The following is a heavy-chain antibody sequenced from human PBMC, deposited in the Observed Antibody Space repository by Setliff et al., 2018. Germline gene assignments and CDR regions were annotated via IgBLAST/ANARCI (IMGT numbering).Heavy chain of an antibody. CDR2: IRSKAYGGTK. J-gene: IGHJ4*02. Sequence: GGSLRLSCTASGFTFGDYAMSWVRQAPGKGLEWVGFIRSKAYGGTKEYAASGKGRFTISRDDSKSIAYLQMNSLKTEDTAVYYCTRGYDILTGYETTLDYWGQGTLVTVSS. V-gene: IGHV3-49*04. D-gene: IGHD3-9*01. CDR1: GFTFGDYA. CDR3: TRGYDILTGYETTLDY.